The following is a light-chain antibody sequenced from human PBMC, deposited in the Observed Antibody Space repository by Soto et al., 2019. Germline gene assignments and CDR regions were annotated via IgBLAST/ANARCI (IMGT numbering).Light chain of an antibody. Sequence: DIQMTQPPSSLSASVGDRVTITCRASQSISTYLNWYQQKPGKAPKLLIYGASSLPSGVASGFSGTGSGTDFTLTISSLQPEDFATYYCHQSYSTSWTFGQGTKVELK. CDR1: QSISTY. J-gene: IGKJ1*01. CDR2: GAS. CDR3: HQSYSTSWT. V-gene: IGKV1-39*01.